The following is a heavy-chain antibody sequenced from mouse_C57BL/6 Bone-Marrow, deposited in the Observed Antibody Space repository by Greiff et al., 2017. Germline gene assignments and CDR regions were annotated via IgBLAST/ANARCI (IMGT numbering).Heavy chain of an antibody. CDR2: IRLKSDNYAT. V-gene: IGHV6-3*01. J-gene: IGHJ2*01. CDR1: GFTFSNYW. D-gene: IGHD2-5*01. Sequence: EVKLQESGGGLVQPGGSMKLSCVASGFTFSNYWMNWVRQSPEKGLEWVAQIRLKSDNYATHYAESVKGRFTISRDDSKSSVYLQMNNLKADDTEIYYCTAYYSNYEEVYWGQGTTLTVSS. CDR3: TAYYSNYEEVY.